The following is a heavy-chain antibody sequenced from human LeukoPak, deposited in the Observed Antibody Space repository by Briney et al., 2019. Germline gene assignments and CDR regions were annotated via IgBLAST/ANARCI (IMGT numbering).Heavy chain of an antibody. D-gene: IGHD3-3*01. CDR2: IIPIFGTA. CDR1: GGTFISYA. Sequence: GASVKVSCKASGGTFISYAISWVRQAPGQGLEWMGGIIPIFGTANYAQKFQGRVTMTRDTSTSTVYMELSSLRSEDTAVYYCARDFWYDFWSGYHENYYYYGMDVWGQGTTVTVSS. V-gene: IGHV1-69*05. J-gene: IGHJ6*02. CDR3: ARDFWYDFWSGYHENYYYYGMDV.